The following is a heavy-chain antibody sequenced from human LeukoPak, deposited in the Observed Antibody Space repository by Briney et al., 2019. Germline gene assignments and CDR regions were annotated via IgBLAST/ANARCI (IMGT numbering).Heavy chain of an antibody. Sequence: PGGSLRLSRAASGFTFSRYAMNWVRQAPGKGLEWGSIISPGGGSTYYADSVKGRFTISRDNSHNALYLQMNSLRAEDTAIYYCAKRFYYDSGSFDYWGQGTLVTVSS. D-gene: IGHD3-10*01. CDR2: ISPGGGST. J-gene: IGHJ4*02. V-gene: IGHV3-23*01. CDR3: AKRFYYDSGSFDY. CDR1: GFTFSRYA.